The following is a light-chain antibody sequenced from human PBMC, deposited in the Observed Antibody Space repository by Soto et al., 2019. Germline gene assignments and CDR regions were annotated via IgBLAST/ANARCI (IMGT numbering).Light chain of an antibody. CDR2: EAS. CDR3: QQSYSSTWT. J-gene: IGKJ1*01. CDR1: QSVSSY. V-gene: IGKV3-11*01. Sequence: IVLTQSAGTLSLSPGERATLSCRASQSVSSYLAWYQQKPGQAPRLLMYEASTRATGIPARFSGSGSGTEFTLTISSLQREDFAIYYCQQSYSSTWTFGQRTKVDIK.